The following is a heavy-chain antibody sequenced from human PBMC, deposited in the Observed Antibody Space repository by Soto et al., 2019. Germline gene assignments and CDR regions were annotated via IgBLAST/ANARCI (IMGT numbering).Heavy chain of an antibody. CDR2: TYYRSKWYN. CDR3: ARGGKYCSPISCYPLHAFDF. Sequence: SQTLSLTCVVSGDSVSINSAAWDWIRQSPSRGLEWLGRTYYRSKWYNDYAVSVKSRIAINPDTSKNQFSLQLNSVTPEDTAVYYCARGGKYCSPISCYPLHAFDFWGQGTAVTVSS. CDR1: GDSVSINSAA. J-gene: IGHJ3*01. V-gene: IGHV6-1*01. D-gene: IGHD2-2*01.